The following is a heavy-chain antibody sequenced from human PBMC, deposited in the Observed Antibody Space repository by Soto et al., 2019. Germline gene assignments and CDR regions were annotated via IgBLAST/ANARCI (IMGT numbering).Heavy chain of an antibody. Sequence: QVQLVESGGGLVNPGGSLRLSCAASGFSFSDYYMTWIRQAPGKGLEWISDISSSGDPTYYADSGRGRFTISRDNAKNSLYLQLNSLRGEDTAIYYCARLLLRPGKFDYWGQGTLVTVSS. J-gene: IGHJ4*02. CDR1: GFSFSDYY. V-gene: IGHV3-11*01. CDR2: ISSSGDPT. CDR3: ARLLLRPGKFDY. D-gene: IGHD2-21*01.